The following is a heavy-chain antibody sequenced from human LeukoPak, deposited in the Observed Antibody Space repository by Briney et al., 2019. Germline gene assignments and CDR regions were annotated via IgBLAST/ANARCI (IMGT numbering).Heavy chain of an antibody. CDR3: ARSLWFGETNYYMDV. Sequence: PSETLSLTCTVSGGSISSYYWSWIRQPPGKGLEWIGYIYYSGSTNYNPSLKSRVTISVDTSKNQFSLKLSSVTAADTAVYYCARSLWFGETNYYMDVWGKGTTVTISS. J-gene: IGHJ6*03. D-gene: IGHD3-10*01. V-gene: IGHV4-59*01. CDR2: IYYSGST. CDR1: GGSISSYY.